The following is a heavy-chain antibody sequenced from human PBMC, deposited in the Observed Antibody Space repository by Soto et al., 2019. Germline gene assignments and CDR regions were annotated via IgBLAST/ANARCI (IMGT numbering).Heavy chain of an antibody. D-gene: IGHD1-1*01. V-gene: IGHV1-46*01. CDR2: INPSGSRT. CDR1: FTTHW. J-gene: IGHJ5*02. CDR3: VTDNSRRDLAWWFDP. Sequence: QVQMVQSGTEVKKPGTSVKVSCQAFTTHWVHWVRQAPGQGLGWVGVINPSGSRTISAQKFQGRVIMTRDTSTSTLYTELRSLTSEDTAVYYCVTDNSRRDLAWWFDPWGQGTLVTVSS.